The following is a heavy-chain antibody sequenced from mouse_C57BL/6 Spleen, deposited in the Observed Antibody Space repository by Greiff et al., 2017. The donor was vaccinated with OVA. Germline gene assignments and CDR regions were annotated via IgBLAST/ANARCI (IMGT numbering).Heavy chain of an antibody. CDR3: ARDRYYDYDGFAY. D-gene: IGHD2-4*01. Sequence: EVKLQESGGGLVKPGGSLKLSCAASGFTFSSYAMSWVRQTPEKRLEWVATISDGGSYTYYPDNVKGRFTISRDNAKNNLYLQMSHLKSEDTAMYYCARDRYYDYDGFAYWGQGTLVTVSA. CDR1: GFTFSSYA. V-gene: IGHV5-4*01. CDR2: ISDGGSYT. J-gene: IGHJ3*01.